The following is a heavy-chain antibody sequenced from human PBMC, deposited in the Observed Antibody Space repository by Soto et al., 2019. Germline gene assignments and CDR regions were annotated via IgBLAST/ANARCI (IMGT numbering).Heavy chain of an antibody. J-gene: IGHJ4*02. D-gene: IGHD6-19*01. V-gene: IGHV4-61*01. CDR1: GGSVRSGRYY. CDR3: ARVPLPSVAVATQFDY. CDR2: VFYSGST. Sequence: SETLSLTCTVSGGSVRSGRYYWSWIRQPPGKGLEWIGYVFYSGSTRYNPSLNSRVTISVDTSKNQFSLKLTSVTAADMAMYYCARVPLPSVAVATQFDYWGQETLVTVSS.